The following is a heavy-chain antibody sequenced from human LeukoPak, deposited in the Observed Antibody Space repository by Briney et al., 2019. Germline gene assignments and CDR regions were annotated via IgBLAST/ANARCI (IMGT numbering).Heavy chain of an antibody. CDR1: GGSISSGGYS. D-gene: IGHD2-15*01. J-gene: IGHJ4*02. V-gene: IGHV4-30-2*01. Sequence: PSETLSLTCAVSGGSISSGGYSWSWIRQPPGKGLEWIGYIYHSGSTYYNPSLKGRVTISVDRSKNQFSLKLSSVTAADTAVYYCARAYCSGGSCYPGFDYWGQGTLVTVSS. CDR3: ARAYCSGGSCYPGFDY. CDR2: IYHSGST.